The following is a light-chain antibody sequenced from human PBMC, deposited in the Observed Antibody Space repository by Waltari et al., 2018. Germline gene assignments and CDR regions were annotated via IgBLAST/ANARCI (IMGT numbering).Light chain of an antibody. V-gene: IGKV3-20*01. CDR2: GSS. CDR3: QRYGDSPKYT. CDR1: QSISSIY. Sequence: IVLTQSPGTLSLSPGERATLSCRASQSISSIYLAWYQQKPGQAPRLLIYGSSSRATGIPDRFSGSGSGTDFTLTISRLEPEDFAVYYCQRYGDSPKYTFGQGTKLDIK. J-gene: IGKJ2*01.